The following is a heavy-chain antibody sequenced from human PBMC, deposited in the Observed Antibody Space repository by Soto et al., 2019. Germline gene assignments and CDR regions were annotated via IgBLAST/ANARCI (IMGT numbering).Heavy chain of an antibody. V-gene: IGHV3-7*01. CDR3: ARVRRGAYGDYDYYFDY. Sequence: EVQLVESGGGLVQPGGSLRLSCAASGFTFSSYWMSWVRQAPGKGLEWVANIKQDGSEKYYVDSVKGRFTISRDSAKNSLYLQMNSLRAEDTAVYYCARVRRGAYGDYDYYFDYWGQGTLVTVSS. D-gene: IGHD4-17*01. J-gene: IGHJ4*02. CDR1: GFTFSSYW. CDR2: IKQDGSEK.